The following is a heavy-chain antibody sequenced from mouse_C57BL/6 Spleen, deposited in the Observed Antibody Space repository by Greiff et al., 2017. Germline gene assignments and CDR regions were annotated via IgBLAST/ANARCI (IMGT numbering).Heavy chain of an antibody. Sequence: EVHLVESGAGLVKPGGSLKLSCAASGFTFSSYAMSWVRQTPEKRLEWVAYISSGGDYIYYADTVKGRFTISRDNARNTLYLQMSSLKSEDTAMYYCTRKFWGYGSSPYWYFDVWGTGTTVTVSS. D-gene: IGHD1-1*01. CDR1: GFTFSSYA. CDR2: ISSGGDYI. J-gene: IGHJ1*03. V-gene: IGHV5-9-1*02. CDR3: TRKFWGYGSSPYWYFDV.